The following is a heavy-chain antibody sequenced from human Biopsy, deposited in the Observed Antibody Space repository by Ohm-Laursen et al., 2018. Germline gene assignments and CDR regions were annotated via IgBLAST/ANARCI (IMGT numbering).Heavy chain of an antibody. J-gene: IGHJ4*02. D-gene: IGHD3-22*01. CDR1: GFTFSIYG. Sequence: LSLTCAASGFTFSIYGMHWVRQAPGKGLEWVAVIWYDGSNKYYADSVKGRFTISRDDPKNTLYLQMNSLRAEDTAVYYCAREGDDSSGYTPHYFDYWGQGILVTVSS. CDR3: AREGDDSSGYTPHYFDY. CDR2: IWYDGSNK. V-gene: IGHV3-33*01.